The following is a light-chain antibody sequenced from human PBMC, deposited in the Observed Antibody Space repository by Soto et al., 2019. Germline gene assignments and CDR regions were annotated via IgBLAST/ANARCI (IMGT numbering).Light chain of an antibody. V-gene: IGKV1-5*03. J-gene: IGKJ1*01. CDR2: EAS. CDR3: QQYSNYSRT. CDR1: QSISHW. Sequence: DVQMTQSPSTLSASLGDRVTITCRASQSISHWLAWYQQKPGKAPKILIYEASSLESGVPSRFSGSGSGTEFTLTISSLQPDDFATYYCQQYSNYSRTFGQGTKVDVK.